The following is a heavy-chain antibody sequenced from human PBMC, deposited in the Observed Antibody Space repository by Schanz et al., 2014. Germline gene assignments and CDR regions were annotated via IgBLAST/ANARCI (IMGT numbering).Heavy chain of an antibody. V-gene: IGHV3-74*01. CDR3: ARDRRNADLDY. Sequence: EVQLVESGGGLVQPGGSLRLSCAASGFTFSNYWMHWVRQAPGKGLEWVSAMNESHSTIYYADSVRGRFTISRDNAENTLFLQMNSLRAEDTALYYCARDRRNADLDYWGQGTLVTVSS. CDR2: MNESHSTI. D-gene: IGHD1-1*01. CDR1: GFTFSNYW. J-gene: IGHJ4*02.